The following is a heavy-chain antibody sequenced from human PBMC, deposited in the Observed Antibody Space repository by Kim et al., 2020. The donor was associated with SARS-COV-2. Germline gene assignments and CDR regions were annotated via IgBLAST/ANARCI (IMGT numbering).Heavy chain of an antibody. Sequence: GGSLRLSCAASGFTVSSNYMSWVRQAPGKRLEWVSVIYSGGSTYYADSVKGRFTISRDNSKNTLYLQMNSLRAEDTAVYYCARDGDYYGGMDVWGQGTTVTVSS. CDR3: ARDGDYYGGMDV. CDR1: GFTVSSNY. J-gene: IGHJ6*02. V-gene: IGHV3-66*02. D-gene: IGHD3-10*01. CDR2: IYSGGST.